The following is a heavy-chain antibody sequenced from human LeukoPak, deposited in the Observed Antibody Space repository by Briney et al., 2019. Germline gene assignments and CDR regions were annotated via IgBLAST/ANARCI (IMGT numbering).Heavy chain of an antibody. D-gene: IGHD2-15*01. CDR1: GFTFNSYA. J-gene: IGHJ4*02. V-gene: IGHV3-23*01. CDR2: ISSSGRNT. CDR3: ARDYGWQLID. Sequence: PGGSLRLSCAASGFTFNSYAMSWVRQAPGKGLEWVSSISSSGRNTYYSDSVKGRFTISRDNAKNSMYLQMNSLRDDDTAVYYCARDYGWQLIDWGQGTLVTVSS.